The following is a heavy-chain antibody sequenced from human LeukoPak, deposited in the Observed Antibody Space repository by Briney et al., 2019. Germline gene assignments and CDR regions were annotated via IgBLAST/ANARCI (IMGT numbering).Heavy chain of an antibody. V-gene: IGHV4-4*07. J-gene: IGHJ5*02. D-gene: IGHD6-13*01. CDR2: IYSSGTT. Sequence: PSETLSLTCTVSGGPISSYHWSWIRQPAGKGLEWFGRIYSSGTTNYNPSLRSRVTMSVDTSKNQFSLNLSSVTAADTAVYYCARGYSSIRGWFDPWGQGTPVTVSS. CDR1: GGPISSYH. CDR3: ARGYSSIRGWFDP.